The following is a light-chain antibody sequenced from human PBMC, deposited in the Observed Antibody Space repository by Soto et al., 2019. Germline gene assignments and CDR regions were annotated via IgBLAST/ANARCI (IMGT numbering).Light chain of an antibody. Sequence: VLTQSPATLSVSPGERATVSCRASQSVGTALAWYQQKPGLAPRLLIYATTTRATDAPARFSGSGSGSEFTLTISGLQSEDFAVYYCQQYHKWPITFGQGTRLEIK. CDR3: QQYHKWPIT. J-gene: IGKJ5*01. V-gene: IGKV3-15*01. CDR1: QSVGTA. CDR2: ATT.